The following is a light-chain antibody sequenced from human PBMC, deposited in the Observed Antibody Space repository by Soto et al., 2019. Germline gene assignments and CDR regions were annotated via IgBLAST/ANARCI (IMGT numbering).Light chain of an antibody. J-gene: IGLJ2*01. V-gene: IGLV2-8*01. CDR1: SSDVGGYNY. CDR3: SSYSGSNNLV. CDR2: DAS. Sequence: QSALTQPPSASGSPGQSVTISCTGTSSDVGGYNYVSWYQQPPGKAPKLMIYDASKRPSWVPDRFSCSKSGNTASLTVSGLQAEDEADYYCSSYSGSNNLVFGGGTKLTVL.